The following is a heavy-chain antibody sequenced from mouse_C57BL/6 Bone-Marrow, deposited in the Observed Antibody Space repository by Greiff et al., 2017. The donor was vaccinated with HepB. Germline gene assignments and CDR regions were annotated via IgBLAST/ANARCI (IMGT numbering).Heavy chain of an antibody. CDR2: ISYDGSN. CDR3: ARKGTGLDY. J-gene: IGHJ2*01. Sequence: EVQLQESGPGLVKPSQSLSLTCSVTGYSITSGYYWNWIRQFPGNKLEWMGYISYDGSNNYNPSLKNRISITRDTSKNQFFLKLNSVTTEDTATYYCARKGTGLDYWGQGTTLTVSS. D-gene: IGHD4-1*01. CDR1: GYSITSGYY. V-gene: IGHV3-6*01.